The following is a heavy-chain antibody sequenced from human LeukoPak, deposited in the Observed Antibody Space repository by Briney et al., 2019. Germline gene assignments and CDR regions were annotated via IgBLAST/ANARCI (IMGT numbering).Heavy chain of an antibody. D-gene: IGHD1-1*01. J-gene: IGHJ6*02. V-gene: IGHV3-33*01. CDR1: GFTFSSYG. Sequence: GRSLRLSCAASGFTFSSYGMHWVRQAPGKGLEWVAVIWYDGSNKYYADSVKGRFTISRDNSKNTLYLQMNSLRAEDTAVYYCARGNGYSYYYYGMGVWGQGTMVTVSS. CDR2: IWYDGSNK. CDR3: ARGNGYSYYYYGMGV.